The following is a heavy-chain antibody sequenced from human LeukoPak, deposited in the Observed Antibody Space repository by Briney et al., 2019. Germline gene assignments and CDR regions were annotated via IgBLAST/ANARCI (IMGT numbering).Heavy chain of an antibody. D-gene: IGHD1-1*01. J-gene: IGHJ4*02. CDR1: GFTFSNAW. CDR3: TTAHNWNDEGFDY. Sequence: PGGSLRLSCAASGFTFSNAWMSWVRQAPGKGLEWVGRIKSKTDGGTTDYAAPVKGRFTISRDDSKNTLYLQMNSLKTEDTAVYYCTTAHNWNDEGFDYWGQGTLVTVSS. V-gene: IGHV3-15*01. CDR2: IKSKTDGGTT.